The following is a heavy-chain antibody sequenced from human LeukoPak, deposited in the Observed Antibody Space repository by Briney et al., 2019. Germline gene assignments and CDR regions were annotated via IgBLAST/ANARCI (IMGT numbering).Heavy chain of an antibody. Sequence: SETLSLTCTVSGGSISSYYWSWIRQPPGKGLEWIGYIYYSGSTNYNPSLKSRVTMSVDTSKNQLSLKLTSVTAADTAVYYCARSWETSSWYVDYWGQGTLVTVSS. CDR3: ARSWETSSWYVDY. CDR2: IYYSGST. CDR1: GGSISSYY. J-gene: IGHJ4*02. V-gene: IGHV4-59*08. D-gene: IGHD6-13*01.